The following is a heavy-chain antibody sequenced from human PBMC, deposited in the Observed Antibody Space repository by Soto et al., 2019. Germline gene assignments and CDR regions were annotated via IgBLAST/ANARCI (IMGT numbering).Heavy chain of an antibody. CDR1: GGSISSGGYY. CDR3: ARGGSGLAAARPII. V-gene: IGHV4-31*02. CDR2: IYYSGST. J-gene: IGHJ4*02. Sequence: KPSETLSLTCTVSGGSISSGGYYWSWIRQHPGKGLEWLGSIYYSGSTYYNPSLKSRVTISVARSKNKFSLKLRSVTAADTAVYYCARGGSGLAAARPIIWGQGTLVTVSS. D-gene: IGHD6-6*01.